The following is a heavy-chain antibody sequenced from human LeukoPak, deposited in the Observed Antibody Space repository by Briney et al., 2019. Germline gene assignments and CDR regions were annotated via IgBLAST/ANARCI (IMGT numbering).Heavy chain of an antibody. CDR1: GFTFSSYT. J-gene: IGHJ6*03. CDR3: ARGPWSGYFMDV. V-gene: IGHV3-21*01. CDR2: ITSSGSDI. Sequence: GGSLRLSCAASGFTFSSYTMNWVRQAPGKGLEWVSSITSSGSDIYYADSVKGRFTISRDNAKNSLYLQMDSLRAEDTAVYYCARGPWSGYFMDVWGKGTTVTVSS. D-gene: IGHD3-3*01.